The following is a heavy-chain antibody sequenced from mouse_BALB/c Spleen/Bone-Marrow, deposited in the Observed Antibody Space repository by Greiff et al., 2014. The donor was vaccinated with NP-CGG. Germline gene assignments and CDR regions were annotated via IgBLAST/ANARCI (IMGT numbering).Heavy chain of an antibody. J-gene: IGHJ2*01. CDR1: GYTFTDYT. Sequence: VQLQQSGPELVKPGASVKISCKTSGYTFTDYTLHWVKQSHGKSLEWIGGVNPNIGGTSYNQKFKGKASLTVNKSSTTAYMELRSLASEDSAGDYGARGRWYYWGQGTTLTVSS. V-gene: IGHV1-22*01. CDR3: ARGRWYY. D-gene: IGHD2-3*01. CDR2: VNPNIGGT.